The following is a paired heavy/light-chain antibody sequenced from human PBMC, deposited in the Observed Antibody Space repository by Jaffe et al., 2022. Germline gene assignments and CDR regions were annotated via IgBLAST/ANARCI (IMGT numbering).Heavy chain of an antibody. CDR2: IYPGDSDT. J-gene: IGHJ3*02. CDR1: GYSFTSYW. D-gene: IGHD3-16*01. Sequence: EVQLVQSGAEVKKPGESLKISCKGSGYSFTSYWIGWVRQMPGKGLEWMGIIYPGDSDTRYSPSFQGQVTISADKSISTAYLQWSSLKASDTAMYYCARRPDMITFGGDKTRKKNDAFDIWGQGTMVTVSS. CDR3: ARRPDMITFGGDKTRKKNDAFDI. V-gene: IGHV5-51*03.
Light chain of an antibody. J-gene: IGLJ1*01. V-gene: IGLV1-40*01. CDR2: GNS. CDR1: SSNIGAGYD. Sequence: QSVLTQPPSVSGAPGQRVTISCTGSSSNIGAGYDVHWYQQLPGTAPKLLIYGNSNRPSGVPDRFSGSKSGTSASLAITGLQAEDEADYYCQSYDSSLSAFYVFGTGTKVTVL. CDR3: QSYDSSLSAFYV.